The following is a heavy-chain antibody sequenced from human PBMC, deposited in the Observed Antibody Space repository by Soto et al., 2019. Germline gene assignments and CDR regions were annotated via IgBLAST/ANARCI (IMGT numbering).Heavy chain of an antibody. CDR1: GYTFTSYG. CDR2: ISAYNGNT. D-gene: IGHD3-9*01. CDR3: ARGALRYFDWLLFEGDFDY. V-gene: IGHV1-18*01. Sequence: QVQLVQSGAEVKKPGASVKVSCKASGYTFTSYGISWVRQAPGQGLEWMGWISAYNGNTNYAQKHQGRVTMTTDTSTSTAYMELRSLRSDDTAVYYCARGALRYFDWLLFEGDFDYWGQGTLVTVSS. J-gene: IGHJ4*02.